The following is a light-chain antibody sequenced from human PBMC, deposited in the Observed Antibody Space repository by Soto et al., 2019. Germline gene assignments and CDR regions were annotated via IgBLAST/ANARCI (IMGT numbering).Light chain of an antibody. V-gene: IGKV3-11*01. CDR3: QQRSNWPPNT. Sequence: EIVLTQSPATLSLSPGERATLSCRASQSVSNYLAWYQQKPGQAPRLLIFDASNRATGIPARFSGGGSGTDFTLTISSLEPEDFAVYYCQQRSNWPPNTFRQGTKLEIK. CDR1: QSVSNY. J-gene: IGKJ2*01. CDR2: DAS.